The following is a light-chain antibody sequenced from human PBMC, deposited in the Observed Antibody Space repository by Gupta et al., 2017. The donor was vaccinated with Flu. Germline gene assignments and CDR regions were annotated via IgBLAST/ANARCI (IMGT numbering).Light chain of an antibody. CDR2: AAS. V-gene: IGKV1-9*01. J-gene: IGKJ3*01. CDR1: QGISSS. CDR3: QQFNSYPFT. Sequence: DIQLTQSPSFLSASVGDRVTITCRASQGISSSLAWYQQKPGKAPKLLIFAASTLQSGVPSRFSGSGSGTEFTLTISSLQPEDFATYYCQQFNSYPFTFVPGTKVDIK.